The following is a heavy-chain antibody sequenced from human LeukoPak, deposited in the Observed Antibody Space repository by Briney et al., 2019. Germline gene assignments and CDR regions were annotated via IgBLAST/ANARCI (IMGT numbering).Heavy chain of an antibody. J-gene: IGHJ5*02. CDR2: TNTNTGNP. Sequence: ASVKVSCKASGYTFTSYAMNWVRQAPGQGLEWMGWTNTNTGNPTYAQGFTGRFVFSLDTSVSTAYLQISSLKAEDTAVYYCARVTDSEPTDQPTDPWGQGTLVTVSS. CDR3: ARVTDSEPTDQPTDP. V-gene: IGHV7-4-1*02. D-gene: IGHD1-26*01. CDR1: GYTFTSYA.